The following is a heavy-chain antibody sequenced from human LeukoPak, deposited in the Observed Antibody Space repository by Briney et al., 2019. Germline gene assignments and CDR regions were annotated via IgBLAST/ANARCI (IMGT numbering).Heavy chain of an antibody. CDR1: GFTFSSYA. J-gene: IGHJ4*02. Sequence: GGSLRLYCAASGFTFSSYAMHWVRQAPGKGLEWVTVISYDGKKKYYADSVKGRFTISRDDSKNTLYLQMNSLRAEDTSVYYCARDGLGSSYYFDHWGQGTLVTVSS. V-gene: IGHV3-30*04. D-gene: IGHD2-15*01. CDR3: ARDGLGSSYYFDH. CDR2: ISYDGKKK.